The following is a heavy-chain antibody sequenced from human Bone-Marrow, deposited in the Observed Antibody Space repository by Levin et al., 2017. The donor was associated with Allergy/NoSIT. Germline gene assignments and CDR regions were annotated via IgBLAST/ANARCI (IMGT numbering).Heavy chain of an antibody. CDR3: ARDPYGSGGYYYYMDV. CDR1: GFTFSSYA. V-gene: IGHV3-30-3*01. CDR2: ISSDGSNK. D-gene: IGHD3-10*01. J-gene: IGHJ6*03. Sequence: SCAASGFTFSSYAMHWVRQAPGKGLEWVAVISSDGSNKDYADSVKGRFTISRDNSKSTLDLQMSSLRTEDTAVYYCARDPYGSGGYYYYMDVWGRGTTVTVSS.